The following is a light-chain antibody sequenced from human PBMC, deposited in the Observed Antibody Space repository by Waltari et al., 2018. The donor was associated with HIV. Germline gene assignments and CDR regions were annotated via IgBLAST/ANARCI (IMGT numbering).Light chain of an antibody. Sequence: IVMTQSPDSLPVSLGERATINCTSSGSILYSSDNRNYLAWYQQKPRQPPKLLISWASTRESGVPDRFSGGGSGTDFTLTITRLQAEDVAVYHCQQYFRIPPTFGGGTKVEIK. CDR2: WAS. CDR1: GSILYSSDNRNY. V-gene: IGKV4-1*01. CDR3: QQYFRIPPT. J-gene: IGKJ4*01.